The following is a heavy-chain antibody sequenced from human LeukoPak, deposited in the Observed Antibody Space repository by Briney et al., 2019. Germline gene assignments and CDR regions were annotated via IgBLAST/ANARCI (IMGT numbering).Heavy chain of an antibody. J-gene: IGHJ6*03. CDR1: GYTFTGYY. CDR2: INPNSGGT. V-gene: IGHV1-2*02. Sequence: ASVKVSCKASGYTFTGYYMHWVRQAPGQGLEWMGWINPNSGGTNYAQKFQGRVTMTRDTSISTAYMELSSLRSEDTAVYYCARGRPYGSGRTHYYYYYYMDVWGKGTTVTISS. D-gene: IGHD3-10*01. CDR3: ARGRPYGSGRTHYYYYYYMDV.